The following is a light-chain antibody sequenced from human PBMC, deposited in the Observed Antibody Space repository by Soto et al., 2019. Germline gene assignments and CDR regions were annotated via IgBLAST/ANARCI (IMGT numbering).Light chain of an antibody. CDR1: QSVPRSY. CDR3: AQGLATPFT. CDR2: GAS. V-gene: IGKV3-20*01. J-gene: IGKJ4*01. Sequence: EIVLTQSPGTLSLSPWERATLSCRASQSVPRSYLAWYQQKPGQAPRLLIYGASNRATGIPDRFSGSGSGTDFTLTISRVEAEDVGVYFCAQGLATPFTFGGGTKVDIK.